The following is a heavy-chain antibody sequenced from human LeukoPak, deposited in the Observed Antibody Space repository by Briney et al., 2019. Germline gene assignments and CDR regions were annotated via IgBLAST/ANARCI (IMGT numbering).Heavy chain of an antibody. J-gene: IGHJ4*02. V-gene: IGHV1-69*13. CDR1: GGTFSSYA. CDR3: ARGYSSGPFSYFDY. Sequence: ASVKVSCKASGGTFSSYAISWVRQAPGQGLEWMGGIIPIFGTANYAQKFQGRVTITADESTSTAYMELSSLRSEDTAVYYCARGYSSGPFSYFDYWGQGTLVTVSS. CDR2: IIPIFGTA. D-gene: IGHD6-19*01.